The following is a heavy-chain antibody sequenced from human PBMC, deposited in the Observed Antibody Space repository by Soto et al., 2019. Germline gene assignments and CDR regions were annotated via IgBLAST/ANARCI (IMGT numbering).Heavy chain of an antibody. CDR2: IYTSGTT. Sequence: PSETLSLTCNVSGGSIRSNYWSWIRQPAGKALEWIGRIYTSGTTSYNPSLKSRATMLIDTSKNQFSLILSSVTAADTGVYYCAREGASGFGMDVWGQGTTVTVSS. CDR1: GGSIRSNY. J-gene: IGHJ6*02. D-gene: IGHD1-26*01. CDR3: AREGASGFGMDV. V-gene: IGHV4-4*07.